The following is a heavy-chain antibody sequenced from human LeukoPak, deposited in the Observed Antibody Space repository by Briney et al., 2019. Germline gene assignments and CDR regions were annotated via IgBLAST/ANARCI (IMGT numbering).Heavy chain of an antibody. V-gene: IGHV3-23*01. Sequence: PGGSLRLSCAASGFTFSSYAMSWVRQAPGKGLEWVSRISASGGGTFYAGSVEGRFIISRDNSKNTLSLRMNSLRAEDTAIYYCAKDKYHDSSGTFDYWGQGTLVTVSS. J-gene: IGHJ4*02. CDR3: AKDKYHDSSGTFDY. D-gene: IGHD3-22*01. CDR1: GFTFSSYA. CDR2: ISASGGGT.